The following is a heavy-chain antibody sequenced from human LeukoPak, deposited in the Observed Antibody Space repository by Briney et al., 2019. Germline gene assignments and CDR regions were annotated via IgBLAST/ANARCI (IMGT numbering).Heavy chain of an antibody. CDR2: INSDGSST. J-gene: IGHJ4*02. D-gene: IGHD3-22*01. V-gene: IGHV3-74*01. CDR1: GFTFSSYW. CDR3: ARAGYYDSSGYYPFDY. Sequence: GGSLRLSCAASGFTFSSYWMHWVRQAPGKGLVWVSRINSDGSSTSYADSVKGRFTISRDNAKNTLHLQMNSLRAEDTAVYYCARAGYYDSSGYYPFDYWGQGTLVTVSS.